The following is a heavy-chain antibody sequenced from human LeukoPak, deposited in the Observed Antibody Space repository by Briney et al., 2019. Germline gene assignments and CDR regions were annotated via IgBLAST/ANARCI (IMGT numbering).Heavy chain of an antibody. V-gene: IGHV3-21*01. J-gene: IGHJ4*02. CDR2: ISHSHSFI. CDR3: ARRTDY. CDR1: GFTFRTYS. Sequence: PGGSLRLSCAASGFTFRTYSLNWVRQAPGKGLEWVSSISHSHSFIYYADSVKGRFTISRDNAKNSLYLQMNSLRAEDTAVYYCARRTDYWGQGTLVTVSS.